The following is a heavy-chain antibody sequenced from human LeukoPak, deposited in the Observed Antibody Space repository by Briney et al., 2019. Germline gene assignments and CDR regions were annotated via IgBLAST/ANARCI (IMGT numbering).Heavy chain of an antibody. CDR1: GYSISSGYY. CDR2: IYHSGST. V-gene: IGHV4-38-2*01. D-gene: IGHD4-17*01. CDR3: ARVGDYGDLRI. Sequence: SETLSLTCAVSGYSISSGYYWGWIRQPPGKGLEWIGSIYHSGSTYYNPSLKSRVTISVDTSKNQFSLKLSSVTAADTAVYYCARVGDYGDLRIWGQGTMVTVSS. J-gene: IGHJ3*02.